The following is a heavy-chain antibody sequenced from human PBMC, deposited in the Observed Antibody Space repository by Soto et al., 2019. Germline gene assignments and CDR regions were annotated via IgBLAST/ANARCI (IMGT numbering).Heavy chain of an antibody. J-gene: IGHJ6*03. D-gene: IGHD3-3*01. CDR1: GFTFSSYG. V-gene: IGHV3-33*01. CDR2: IWYDGSNK. Sequence: GGSLRLSCAASGFTFSSYGMHWVRQAPGKGLEWVAVIWYDGSNKYYADSVKGRFTISRDNSKNTLYLQMNSLRAEDTAVYYCARDSIVQITIFGVVNDDYYYMDVWGKGTTVTVSS. CDR3: ARDSIVQITIFGVVNDDYYYMDV.